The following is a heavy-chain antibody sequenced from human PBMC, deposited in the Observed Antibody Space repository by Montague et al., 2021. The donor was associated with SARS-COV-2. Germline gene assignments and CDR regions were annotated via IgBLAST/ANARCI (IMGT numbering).Heavy chain of an antibody. V-gene: IGHV4-38-2*02. Sequence: SETLSLTCTVSGYSISSGDYWGWIRQPPGKGLEWIGRIYRNGNTYYNPSLKSRVTMSVDTSKNQFSLKLRSVTAADTAVYYCARVSISYEPDGASYDMDVWGQGTTVTVSS. CDR1: GYSISSGDY. CDR2: IYRNGNT. J-gene: IGHJ6*02. D-gene: IGHD1-14*01. CDR3: ARVSISYEPDGASYDMDV.